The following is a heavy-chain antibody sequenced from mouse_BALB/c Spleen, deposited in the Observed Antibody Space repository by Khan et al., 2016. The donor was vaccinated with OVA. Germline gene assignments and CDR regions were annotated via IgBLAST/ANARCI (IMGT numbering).Heavy chain of an antibody. CDR2: ISTYYGDA. CDR3: ARGGRFAY. CDR1: GYPFTDYA. V-gene: IGHV1S137*01. D-gene: IGHD3-3*01. J-gene: IGHJ3*01. Sequence: QVQLQQSGAELVRPGVSVKISCQGSGYPFTDYAMHWVKQSHAKSLAWLGVISTYYGDADYNQTFKGKATMTVEKSSSTAYMELARLTSEDSASYYCARGGRFAYWGQGTLVTVSA.